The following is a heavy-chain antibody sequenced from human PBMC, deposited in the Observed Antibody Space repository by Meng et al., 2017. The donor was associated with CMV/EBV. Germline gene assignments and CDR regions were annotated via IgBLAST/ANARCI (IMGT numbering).Heavy chain of an antibody. Sequence: QVQLQESVPRLVHPSQTLSLTCTVSGGSISSGDYYWSWIRQPPGKGLEWIGYIDYSGSTYYNPSLKSRVTISVDTSKNQFSLKLSSVTAADTAVYYCARDNRRGGVDYWGQGTLVTVSS. V-gene: IGHV4-30-4*08. J-gene: IGHJ4*02. CDR3: ARDNRRGGVDY. CDR2: IDYSGST. CDR1: GGSISSGDYY. D-gene: IGHD3-3*01.